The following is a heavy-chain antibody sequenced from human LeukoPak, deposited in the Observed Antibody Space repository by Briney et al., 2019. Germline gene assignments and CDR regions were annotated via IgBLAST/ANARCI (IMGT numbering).Heavy chain of an antibody. CDR2: IYHSGST. Sequence: SETLSLTCTVSGGSISSYYWSWIRQPPGKGLEWIGYIYHSGSTNYNPSLKSRATISVDTSKNQFSLKLSSVTAADTAVYYCARLSKARGYDFYYYYGMDVWGQGTTVTVSS. V-gene: IGHV4-59*08. J-gene: IGHJ6*02. D-gene: IGHD6-25*01. CDR3: ARLSKARGYDFYYYYGMDV. CDR1: GGSISSYY.